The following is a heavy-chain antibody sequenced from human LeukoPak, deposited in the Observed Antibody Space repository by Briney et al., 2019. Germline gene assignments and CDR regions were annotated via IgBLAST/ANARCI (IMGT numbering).Heavy chain of an antibody. V-gene: IGHV4-4*02. CDR3: ARHQQLVRYYYYYGMDV. CDR2: IYHTGRT. D-gene: IGHD6-13*01. CDR1: GDSMTSNNW. J-gene: IGHJ6*02. Sequence: PSETLSLTCAVSGDSMTSNNWWSWVRQPPGKGLEWIGDIYHTGRTNYNPSLKSRVTISVDTSKNQFSLKLSSVTAADTAVYYCARHQQLVRYYYYYGMDVWGQGTTVTVSS.